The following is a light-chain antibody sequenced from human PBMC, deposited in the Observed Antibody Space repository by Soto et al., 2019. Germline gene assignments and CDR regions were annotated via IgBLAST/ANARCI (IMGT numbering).Light chain of an antibody. V-gene: IGLV1-47*01. J-gene: IGLJ2*01. CDR2: RNS. Sequence: QSVLTQPPSASGTPGQRVTISCSGSSSNIGSNYVYWYQQLPGTAPKLLIYRNSQRPSGVPDGFSGSKSGTSASLAISGLGSEDEDDYYCAAWDDSLSGVVFGGGTKVTVL. CDR3: AAWDDSLSGVV. CDR1: SSNIGSNY.